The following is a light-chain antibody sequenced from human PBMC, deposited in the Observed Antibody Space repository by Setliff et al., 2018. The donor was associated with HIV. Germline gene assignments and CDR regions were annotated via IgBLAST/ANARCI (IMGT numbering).Light chain of an antibody. V-gene: IGLV2-8*01. CDR3: TSYAGSNNLGV. CDR1: SSDVGGYNY. CDR2: EVS. Sequence: ALAQPPSASGSPGQSVTISCTGASSDVGGYNYVSWYQQHPGKAPKLMIYEVSKRPSGVPDRFSGSKSGNTASLTVSGLQAEDEADYYCTSYAGSNNLGVFGTGTKVTV. J-gene: IGLJ1*01.